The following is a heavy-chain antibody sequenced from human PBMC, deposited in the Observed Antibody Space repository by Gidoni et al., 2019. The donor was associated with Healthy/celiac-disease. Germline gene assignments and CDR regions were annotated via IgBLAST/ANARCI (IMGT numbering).Heavy chain of an antibody. V-gene: IGHV3-7*03. D-gene: IGHD3-22*01. Sequence: EVQLVESGGGLVQPGGSLRLSCAASGFTFSSYWMSWVRQAPGKGLEWVANIKQDGSEKYYVDSVKGRFTISRDNAKNSLYLQMNSLRAEDTAVYYCARDNTKYYYDSSGFDYWGQGTLVTVSS. J-gene: IGHJ4*02. CDR3: ARDNTKYYYDSSGFDY. CDR2: IKQDGSEK. CDR1: GFTFSSYW.